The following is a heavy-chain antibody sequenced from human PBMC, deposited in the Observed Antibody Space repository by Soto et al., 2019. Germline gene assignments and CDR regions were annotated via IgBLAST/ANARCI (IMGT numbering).Heavy chain of an antibody. V-gene: IGHV4-30-4*01. Sequence: SGTLSLTRTFSGGSISRGGYYWGWIRQPPGKGLEWIGYIYYSGSTYYNPSLKSRVTISVDTSKNQFSLKLSSVTAADTAVYYCARWWFGEFFDYWGQGTLVTVSS. D-gene: IGHD3-10*01. J-gene: IGHJ4*02. CDR2: IYYSGST. CDR3: ARWWFGEFFDY. CDR1: GGSISRGGYY.